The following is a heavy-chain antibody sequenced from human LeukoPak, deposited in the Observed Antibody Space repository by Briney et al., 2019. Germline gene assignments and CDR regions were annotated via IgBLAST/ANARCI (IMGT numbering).Heavy chain of an antibody. CDR2: IYYSGST. J-gene: IGHJ3*02. CDR3: AILSDSSGYYSAFDI. CDR1: GGSISSSSYY. D-gene: IGHD3-22*01. V-gene: IGHV4-39*01. Sequence: SETLSLTCTVSGGSISSSSYYWGWIRQPPGKGLEWIGSIYYSGSTYYNPSLKSRVTISVDTSKNQFSLKLSSVTAADTAVYYCAILSDSSGYYSAFDIWGQGTMVTVSS.